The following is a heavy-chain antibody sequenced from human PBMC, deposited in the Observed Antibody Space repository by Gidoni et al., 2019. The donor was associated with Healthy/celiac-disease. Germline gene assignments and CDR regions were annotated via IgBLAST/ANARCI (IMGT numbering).Heavy chain of an antibody. CDR1: GGSISSGGSY. Sequence: QVQLQESGPGLVKPSQTLSLTCTVSGGSISSGGSYWSWIRQHPGKGLEWIVYIYYSGSTYYNPSLKSRVTISVDTSKNQFSLKLSSVTAADTAVYYCARDGVYCSSTSCYTNWGQGTLVTVSS. J-gene: IGHJ4*02. V-gene: IGHV4-31*03. CDR3: ARDGVYCSSTSCYTN. CDR2: IYYSGST. D-gene: IGHD2-2*01.